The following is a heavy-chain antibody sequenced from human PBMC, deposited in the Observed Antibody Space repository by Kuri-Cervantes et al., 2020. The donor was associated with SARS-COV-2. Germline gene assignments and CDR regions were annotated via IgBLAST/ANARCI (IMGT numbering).Heavy chain of an antibody. CDR3: ARDRVGRENAFDV. D-gene: IGHD5-24*01. CDR1: GYTFSSYY. V-gene: IGHV1-46*01. CDR2: INPSGGST. J-gene: IGHJ3*01. Sequence: ASVKVSCKASGYTFSSYYMHWVRQAPGQGLEWMGVINPSGGSTSYSQKFQGRVTLTRDTSTNTAYMELSSLTSEDTAMYFCARDRVGRENAFDVWGLGTMVTVSS.